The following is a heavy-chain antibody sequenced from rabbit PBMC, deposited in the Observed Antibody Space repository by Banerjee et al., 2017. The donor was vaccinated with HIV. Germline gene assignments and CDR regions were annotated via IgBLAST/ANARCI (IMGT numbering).Heavy chain of an antibody. CDR3: ARDLGGSSDL. Sequence: QEQLEESGGDLVKPEGSLTLTCTASGFSFSSGYYMCWVRQAPGKGLEVVACIFPDYDSKEYASWVNGRFTISLDNAQNTVTLQMTSLTAADTATYFCARDLGGSSDLWGPGTLVTVS. CDR2: IFPDYDSK. D-gene: IGHD8-1*01. CDR1: GFSFSSGYY. J-gene: IGHJ4*01. V-gene: IGHV1S45*01.